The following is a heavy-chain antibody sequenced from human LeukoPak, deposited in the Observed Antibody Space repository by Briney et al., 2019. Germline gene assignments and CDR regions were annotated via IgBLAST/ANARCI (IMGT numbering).Heavy chain of an antibody. Sequence: QPGGSLSLSCAASGFTFSSYAEHWVGQAPGKGLEYVSAISSNGGSTYYANSVKGRFTISRDNSKNTLYLQMGSLRAEDMAVYYCARVDVSGWYDPWGEG. V-gene: IGHV3-64*01. CDR3: ARVDVSGWYDP. CDR2: ISSNGGST. D-gene: IGHD3-10*01. CDR1: GFTFSSYA. J-gene: IGHJ5*01.